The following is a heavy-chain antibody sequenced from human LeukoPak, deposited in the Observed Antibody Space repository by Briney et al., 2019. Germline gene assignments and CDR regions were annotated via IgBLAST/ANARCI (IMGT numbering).Heavy chain of an antibody. V-gene: IGHV3-23*01. CDR3: ARGLSGYASSLAY. Sequence: GGSLRLSCAASGFTFSSYAMSWVRQAPGKGLEWVSAISGSGGSTYYADSVRGRFSISRDKAKNTLYLQMNSLRAEDTAVYYCARGLSGYASSLAYWGQGTLVTVSA. D-gene: IGHD6-6*01. CDR2: ISGSGGST. J-gene: IGHJ4*02. CDR1: GFTFSSYA.